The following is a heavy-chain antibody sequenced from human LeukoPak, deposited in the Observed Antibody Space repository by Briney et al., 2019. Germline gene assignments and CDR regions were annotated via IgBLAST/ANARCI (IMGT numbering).Heavy chain of an antibody. CDR3: AKGGGIHVSFDY. J-gene: IGHJ4*02. V-gene: IGHV3-30*14. Sequence: GGSLRLSCAASGFTFSSYAMHWVRQAPGKGLEWVAVISYDGSNKYYADSVKGRFTISRDNSKNTLFLQMNSLIVEDTAVYYCAKGGGIHVSFDYWGQGTLVTVSS. CDR2: ISYDGSNK. D-gene: IGHD3-16*01. CDR1: GFTFSSYA.